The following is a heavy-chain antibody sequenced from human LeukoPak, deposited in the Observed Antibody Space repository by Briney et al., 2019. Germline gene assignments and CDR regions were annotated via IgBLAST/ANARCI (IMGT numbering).Heavy chain of an antibody. V-gene: IGHV4-59*01. D-gene: IGHD6-13*01. CDR3: ARVAAAGPFDY. Sequence: PSETLSLTCTVSGGSISSYYWSWIRQPPGKGLEWIGYIYYSGGTNYNPSLKSRVTISVDTSKNQFSLKLSSVTAADTAVYYCARVAAAGPFDYWGQGTLVTVSS. CDR1: GGSISSYY. J-gene: IGHJ4*02. CDR2: IYYSGGT.